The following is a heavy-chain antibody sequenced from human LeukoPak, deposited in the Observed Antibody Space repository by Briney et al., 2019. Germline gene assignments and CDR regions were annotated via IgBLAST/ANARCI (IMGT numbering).Heavy chain of an antibody. J-gene: IGHJ4*02. D-gene: IGHD3-10*01. CDR1: GYTFTSYG. V-gene: IGHV1-18*01. CDR2: INTGNGNT. Sequence: GASVKVSCKASGYTFTSYGISWVRQAPGQGLEWMGWINTGNGNTKYSQKFQGRVTITRDTSASTAYMELSSLRSEDTAVYYCARVSGTMVRGVPIRYFDYWGQGTLVTVSS. CDR3: ARVSGTMVRGVPIRYFDY.